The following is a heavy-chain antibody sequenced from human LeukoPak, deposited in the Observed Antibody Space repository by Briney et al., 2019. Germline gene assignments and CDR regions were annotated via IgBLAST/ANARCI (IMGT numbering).Heavy chain of an antibody. D-gene: IGHD6-13*01. CDR2: INPNSGGT. J-gene: IGHJ4*02. CDR3: ARPGYSSSWYFSN. CDR1: GYTFTGYY. V-gene: IGHV1-2*02. Sequence: ASVKVSCKASGYTFTGYYMHWVRQAPGQGLEWMGWINPNSGGTNYAQKFQGRVTMTRDTSISTAYMELSRLRSDDTAVYYCARPGYSSSWYFSNWGQGTLVTVSS.